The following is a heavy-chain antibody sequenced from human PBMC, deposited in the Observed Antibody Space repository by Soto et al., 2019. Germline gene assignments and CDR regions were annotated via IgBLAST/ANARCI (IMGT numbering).Heavy chain of an antibody. J-gene: IGHJ4*02. D-gene: IGHD3-3*01. CDR2: IYYSGST. CDR1: GGSISSSSYY. V-gene: IGHV4-39*01. CDR3: ARRTIFGVVIIDY. Sequence: PSETLSLTCTVSGGSISSSSYYWGWIHQPPGKGLEWIGSIYYSGSTYYNPSLKSRVTISVDTSKNQFSLKLSSVTAADTAVYYCARRTIFGVVIIDYWGQGTLVTVSS.